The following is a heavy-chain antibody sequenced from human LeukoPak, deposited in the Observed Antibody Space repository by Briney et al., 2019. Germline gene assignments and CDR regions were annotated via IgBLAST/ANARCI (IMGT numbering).Heavy chain of an antibody. CDR1: GFTFSSIW. Sequence: GGSLRLSCATSGFTFSSIWMSWVRQAPGKGLEWVANIKHDGSETNYVDSVKGRFTISRDNAKNSLYLQMNSLRAEDTAMYYCARTDQGNDAFDIWGQGTMVTVSS. CDR2: IKHDGSET. D-gene: IGHD2-2*01. J-gene: IGHJ3*02. CDR3: ARTDQGNDAFDI. V-gene: IGHV3-7*02.